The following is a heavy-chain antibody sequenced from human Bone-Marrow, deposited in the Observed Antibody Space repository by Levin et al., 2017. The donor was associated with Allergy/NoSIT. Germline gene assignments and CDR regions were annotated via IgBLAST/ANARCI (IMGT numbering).Heavy chain of an antibody. V-gene: IGHV4-30-4*01. J-gene: IGHJ5*02. Sequence: SETLSLTCTVSGGSISSGDYYWSWIRQPPGKGLEWIGYIYYSGSTYYNPSLKSRVTISVDTSKNQFSLKLSSVTAADTAVYYCARGGTDYGDYPNWFDPWGQGTLVTVSS. D-gene: IGHD4-17*01. CDR1: GGSISSGDYY. CDR3: ARGGTDYGDYPNWFDP. CDR2: IYYSGST.